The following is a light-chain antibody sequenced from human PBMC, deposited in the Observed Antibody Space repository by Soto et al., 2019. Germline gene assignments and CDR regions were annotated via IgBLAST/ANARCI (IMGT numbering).Light chain of an antibody. J-gene: IGKJ1*01. Sequence: TQSPSSLSASVGDRVTITCRASQSISSYLNWYQQEPGKAPKLLIFAASSLQSGVPSRFSGSRSGPDFTLTISSLQPEDFATYYCQQSYSSPPTFGQGTKVDIK. CDR1: QSISSY. CDR2: AAS. V-gene: IGKV1-39*01. CDR3: QQSYSSPPT.